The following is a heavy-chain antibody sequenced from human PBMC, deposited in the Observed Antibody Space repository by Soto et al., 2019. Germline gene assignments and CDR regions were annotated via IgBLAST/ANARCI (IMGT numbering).Heavy chain of an antibody. CDR1: GFTFSSYD. CDR3: VRRVSGNYDY. D-gene: IGHD1-7*01. CDR2: ISSNGGTT. Sequence: EVQLAESGGGMVQPGGSLRLSCVASGFTFSSYDMHWVRQAPGKGLEYVSSISSNGGTTYYGNSVKCRFTISRDNSKNTLYLQMGSRRAEDMAVYYCVRRVSGNYDYWGQGTLVTVSS. V-gene: IGHV3-64*01. J-gene: IGHJ4*02.